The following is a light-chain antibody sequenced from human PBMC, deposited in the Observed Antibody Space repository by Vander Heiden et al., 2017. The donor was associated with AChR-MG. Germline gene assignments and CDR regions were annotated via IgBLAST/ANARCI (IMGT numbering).Light chain of an antibody. J-gene: IGKJ1*01. V-gene: IGKV4-1*01. CDR2: WAS. CDR3: QQYDSTPWT. Sequence: DIVMTQSPDSLAVSLGERATINCKSSQSVLYSSNNKIYLAWYQQKPGQPPKLLIYWASTRESGVPDRFSGSGSGTDFTLTISSLQAEDVAVYYCQQYDSTPWTFGQGTKVEIK. CDR1: QSVLYSSNNKIY.